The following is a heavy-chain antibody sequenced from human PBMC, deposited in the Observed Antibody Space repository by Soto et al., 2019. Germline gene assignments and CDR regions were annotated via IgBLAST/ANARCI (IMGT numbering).Heavy chain of an antibody. CDR2: ISYDGSNK. Sequence: QVQLVESGGGVVQPGRSLRLSCAASGFTFSSYGMHWVRQAPGKGLEWVAVISYDGSNKYYADSVKGRFTISRDNSKNTLYLQMNSLRAEDTAVYYCARPNNWNGFPFDYWGQGTLVTVSS. CDR3: ARPNNWNGFPFDY. CDR1: GFTFSSYG. J-gene: IGHJ4*02. V-gene: IGHV3-30*03. D-gene: IGHD1-20*01.